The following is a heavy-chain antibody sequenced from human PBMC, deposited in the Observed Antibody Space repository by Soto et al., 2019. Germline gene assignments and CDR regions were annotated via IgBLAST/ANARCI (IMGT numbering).Heavy chain of an antibody. Sequence: EVQLVESGGGLAKPGGSLRLSCAASGFTFSYDWMNWVRQAPGKGLEWVARIKTVTDGGTTDYAAPVKGRFFISRDDSKSTLYLQMNSLKTEDTAINYCMTHAVIYSRGHWGQGTLVTVAS. D-gene: IGHD4-4*01. V-gene: IGHV3-15*01. CDR3: MTHAVIYSRGH. J-gene: IGHJ4*02. CDR1: GFTFSYDW. CDR2: IKTVTDGGTT.